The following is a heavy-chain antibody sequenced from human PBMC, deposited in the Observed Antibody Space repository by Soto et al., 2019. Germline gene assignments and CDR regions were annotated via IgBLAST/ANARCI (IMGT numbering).Heavy chain of an antibody. J-gene: IGHJ4*02. CDR1: GGTFSRYA. CDR2: IIPMFGRA. D-gene: IGHD3-22*01. CDR3: ARDGTLYDSSGYYYLY. Sequence: SVKVSCKASGGTFSRYAINWVRQAPGQGLEWMGGIIPMFGRANYAQKFQGRVTITADESTSTGYPELRSLTSEDTAVYYCARDGTLYDSSGYYYLYWGQGTRVTVSS. V-gene: IGHV1-69*13.